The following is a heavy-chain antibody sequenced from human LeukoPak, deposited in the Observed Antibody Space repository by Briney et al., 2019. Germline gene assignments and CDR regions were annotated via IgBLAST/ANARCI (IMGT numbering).Heavy chain of an antibody. Sequence: SETLSLTCAVYGGSFSGYYWSWIRQPPGKGLEWIGEINHSGSTNYNPSLKSRVTISVDTSKNQFSLKLSSVTAADTAVYYCARHGSTDYFDYWGQGTLVTVSS. V-gene: IGHV4-34*01. D-gene: IGHD2-2*03. CDR3: ARHGSTDYFDY. CDR1: GGSFSGYY. CDR2: INHSGST. J-gene: IGHJ4*02.